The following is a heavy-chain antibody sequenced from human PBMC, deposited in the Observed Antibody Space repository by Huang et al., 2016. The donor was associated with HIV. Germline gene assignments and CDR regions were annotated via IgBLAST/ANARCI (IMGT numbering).Heavy chain of an antibody. Sequence: QLQLQESGPGLVKPSETLSLTCTVSGGSISTSGYYWGWIRQPPGKGLEWIGSIYYSGGTSSNPSRKSRVTRSVDTSKSQFSLKLSSVTAADTAVYYCARQDTSGWYADPYYFDYWGQGTLVTVSS. CDR2: IYYSGGT. V-gene: IGHV4-39*01. CDR3: ARQDTSGWYADPYYFDY. D-gene: IGHD6-19*01. CDR1: GGSISTSGYY. J-gene: IGHJ4*02.